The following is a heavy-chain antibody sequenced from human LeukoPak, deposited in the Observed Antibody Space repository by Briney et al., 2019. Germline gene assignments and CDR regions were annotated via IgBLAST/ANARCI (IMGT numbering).Heavy chain of an antibody. CDR1: GFTFSSYG. J-gene: IGHJ4*02. CDR2: ISYDGSNK. Sequence: GRSLRLSCAASGFTFSSYGMHWVRQAPGKGLEWVAVISYDGSNKYYADSVKGRFTISRDNSKNTLYLQMNSLRAEDTAVYYCARDPFITGTPGYFDYWGQGTLVTVSS. V-gene: IGHV3-30*19. D-gene: IGHD1-20*01. CDR3: ARDPFITGTPGYFDY.